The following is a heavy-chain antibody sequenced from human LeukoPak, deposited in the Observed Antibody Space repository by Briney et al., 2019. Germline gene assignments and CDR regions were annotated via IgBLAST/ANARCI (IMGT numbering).Heavy chain of an antibody. D-gene: IGHD6-19*01. CDR3: ARSDSSGRYGGYYYYNMDV. V-gene: IGHV1-18*01. Sequence: GASVKVSCKASGYTFTSYGFTWVRQAPGQGLEWMGWISAYNGNTNYAHKLQGRVTITTDTSTSTAYLQLRSLRSDDTAVYYCARSDSSGRYGGYYYYNMDVWGKGTTVSVSS. J-gene: IGHJ6*03. CDR2: ISAYNGNT. CDR1: GYTFTSYG.